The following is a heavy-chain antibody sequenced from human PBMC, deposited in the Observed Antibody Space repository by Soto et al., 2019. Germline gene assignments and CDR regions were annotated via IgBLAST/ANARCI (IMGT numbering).Heavy chain of an antibody. V-gene: IGHV1-69*13. D-gene: IGHD6-13*01. CDR1: GGTFSSYA. Sequence: SVKVSCKASGGTFSSYAISWVRQAPGQGLEWMGGIIPIFGTANYAQKFQGRVTITADESTSTAYMELSSLRSEDTAVYYCARDLTYSLEGWNWFDPWGQGTLVTVSS. CDR2: IIPIFGTA. J-gene: IGHJ5*02. CDR3: ARDLTYSLEGWNWFDP.